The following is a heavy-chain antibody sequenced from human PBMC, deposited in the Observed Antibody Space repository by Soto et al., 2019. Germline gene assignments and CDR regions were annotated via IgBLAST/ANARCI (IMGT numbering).Heavy chain of an antibody. CDR3: ARGRDWAYFFDY. J-gene: IGHJ4*02. V-gene: IGHV4-4*07. CDR2: VYASGST. D-gene: IGHD2-21*01. CDR1: DDSFSDYY. Sequence: SETLSLTCSVSDDSFSDYYWNWIRQPAGKGLEWIGRVYASGSTDYNPSLKGRLTMSVDTSKKQFSLNLTSVTAADTAVYYCARGRDWAYFFDYWGQGTLVTVSS.